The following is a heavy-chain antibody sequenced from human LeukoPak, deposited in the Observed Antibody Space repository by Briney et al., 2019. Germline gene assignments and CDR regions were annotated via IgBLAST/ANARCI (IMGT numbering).Heavy chain of an antibody. V-gene: IGHV4-59*01. J-gene: IGHJ5*02. CDR2: IYYNGNT. D-gene: IGHD6-19*01. CDR1: GGSINNYY. CDR3: AREYSSGLSWFDP. Sequence: SETLSLTCTLSGGSINNYYWSWIRQPPGKGLEWIGYIYYNGNTNYNPSLKSRVTISVDTSKNQFSLKLSSVTAADTAVYFCAREYSSGLSWFDPWGQGTLVTVSS.